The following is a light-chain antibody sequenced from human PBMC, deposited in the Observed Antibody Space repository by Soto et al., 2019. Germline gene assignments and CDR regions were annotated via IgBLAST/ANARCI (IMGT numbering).Light chain of an antibody. CDR2: EVS. J-gene: IGLJ1*01. CDR1: SSDVGAYNL. V-gene: IGLV2-14*01. CDR3: ASLTTTSFV. Sequence: QSVLTQPASVSGSPGQSITISCTGTSSDVGAYNLVSWYQHHPGKAPKLLISEVSNRPSGVSDRFSGPKSGNTASLAISGLQAEDEADYYCASLTTTSFVFGTGTKVTVL.